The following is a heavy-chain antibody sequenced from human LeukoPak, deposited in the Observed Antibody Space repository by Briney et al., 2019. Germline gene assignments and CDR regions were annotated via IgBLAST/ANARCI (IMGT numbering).Heavy chain of an antibody. D-gene: IGHD6-6*01. CDR3: ARGRRAAARLGYFDY. J-gene: IGHJ4*02. V-gene: IGHV4-34*01. CDR2: INHRGST. CDR1: GGSFSGYY. Sequence: SSETLSLTRAVYGGSFSGYYWSWIRQPPGKGLEWIGEINHRGSTNYNPPLKSRVTISVDTSKNQFSLKLSSVTAADTAVYYCARGRRAAARLGYFDYWGQGTLVTVSS.